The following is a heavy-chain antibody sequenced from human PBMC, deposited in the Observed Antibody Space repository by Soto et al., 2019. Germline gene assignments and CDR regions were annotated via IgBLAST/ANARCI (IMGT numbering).Heavy chain of an antibody. CDR2: ISGSGGST. J-gene: IGHJ6*03. V-gene: IGHV3-23*01. CDR1: GFTFSSYA. Sequence: GGSLRLSCAASGFTFSSYAMSWVRQAPGKGLEWVSAISGSGGSTYYADSVKGRFTISRDNSKNTLYLQMNSLRAEDTAVYYCAKDPGDIPRYFDWLSLGGYYMDVWGKGTTVTVSS. CDR3: AKDPGDIPRYFDWLSLGGYYMDV. D-gene: IGHD3-9*01.